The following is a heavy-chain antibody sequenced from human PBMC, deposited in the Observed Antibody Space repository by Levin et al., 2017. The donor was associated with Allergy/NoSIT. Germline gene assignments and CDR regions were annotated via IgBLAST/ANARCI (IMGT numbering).Heavy chain of an antibody. J-gene: IGHJ4*02. D-gene: IGHD3-22*01. CDR1: GFTFSSYA. V-gene: IGHV3-30*04. CDR2: ISYDGSNK. Sequence: PGGSLRLSCAASGFTFSSYAMHWVRQAPGKGLEWVAVISYDGSNKYYADSVKGRFTISRDNSKNTLYLQMNSLRAEDTAVYYCARVDYDSSGLDYWGQGTLVTVSS. CDR3: ARVDYDSSGLDY.